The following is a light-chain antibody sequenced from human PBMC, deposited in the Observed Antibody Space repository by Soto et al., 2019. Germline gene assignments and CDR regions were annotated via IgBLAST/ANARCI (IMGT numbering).Light chain of an antibody. CDR1: QSISRW. Sequence: DIQMTQSPSTLSASVGDRVTITCRASQSISRWFAWYQQKPGKAPKLLNYKASSLQSGVPSTFSGSGSGTEFTLTISSLQPDDFATYYCQQYNSYSITFGQGTRLEIK. CDR2: KAS. CDR3: QQYNSYSIT. V-gene: IGKV1-5*03. J-gene: IGKJ5*01.